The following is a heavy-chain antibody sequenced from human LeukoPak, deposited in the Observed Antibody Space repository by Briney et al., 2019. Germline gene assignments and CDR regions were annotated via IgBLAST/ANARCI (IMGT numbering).Heavy chain of an antibody. CDR1: GGTFSSYA. D-gene: IGHD6-19*01. Sequence: SVKVSCKASGGTFSSYAISWVRQAPGQGLEWMGGIIPIFGTANYAQKFQGRVTITTDESTSTAYMELSSLRSEDTAVYCCAREPPQSSSGWYNWFDPWGQGTLVTVSS. CDR2: IIPIFGTA. J-gene: IGHJ5*02. V-gene: IGHV1-69*05. CDR3: AREPPQSSSGWYNWFDP.